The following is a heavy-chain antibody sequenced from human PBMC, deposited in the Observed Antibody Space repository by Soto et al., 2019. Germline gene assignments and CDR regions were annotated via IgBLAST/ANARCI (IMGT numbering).Heavy chain of an antibody. CDR3: ARDPVAYCGGDCRTFDY. J-gene: IGHJ4*02. D-gene: IGHD2-21*02. V-gene: IGHV3-30-3*01. CDR2: ISYDGSNK. Sequence: QVQLVESGGGVVQPGRSLRLSCAASGFTFSSYAMHWVRQAPGKGLEWVAVISYDGSNKYYADSVKGRFTISRDNSKHTRYLQMNSLRADDTAVYYCARDPVAYCGGDCRTFDYWGQGTLVPVSS. CDR1: GFTFSSYA.